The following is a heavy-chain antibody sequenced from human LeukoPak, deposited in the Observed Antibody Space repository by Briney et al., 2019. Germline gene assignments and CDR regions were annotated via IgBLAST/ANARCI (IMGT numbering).Heavy chain of an antibody. V-gene: IGHV4-59*01. CDR1: GASINSYY. D-gene: IGHD1-26*01. J-gene: IGHJ4*02. Sequence: PSETLSLTCSVSGASINSYYWSWIWQPPGKGLEWIGYVSFSGDTDYNPSLKSRVTISADMSKNHFSLRLSSVTAADTAIYYCAKYGVGSTYFDNWGQGTPVTVSS. CDR3: AKYGVGSTYFDN. CDR2: VSFSGDT.